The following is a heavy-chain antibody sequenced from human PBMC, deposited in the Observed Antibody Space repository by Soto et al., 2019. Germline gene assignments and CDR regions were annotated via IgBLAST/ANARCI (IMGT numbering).Heavy chain of an antibody. J-gene: IGHJ5*02. V-gene: IGHV1-3*01. Sequence: QVQLVQSGAEVMRPGASVKVSCKASGYTFTSYAVHWVRQAPGQGLEWMGGNNAAKGNTEYFERFRGSVTITRDIYASTIHMELNGLTSEDTAVYYCARRFMSAGWLDPWGQGTLVTVSS. CDR1: GYTFTSYA. D-gene: IGHD3-10*01. CDR3: ARRFMSAGWLDP. CDR2: NNAAKGNT.